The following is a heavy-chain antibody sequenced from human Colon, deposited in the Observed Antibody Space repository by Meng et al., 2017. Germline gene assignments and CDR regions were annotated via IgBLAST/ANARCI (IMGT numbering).Heavy chain of an antibody. Sequence: SVKVSCKASGGTFSSYAISWLRQAPGQGLEWMGGIIPIVGKANYAQKFQGRVMITADESTNTAYMEPSSLRSEDTAVYYCARARPRSGGSLTPFDYWGQGTLVTVSS. D-gene: IGHD3-10*01. CDR3: ARARPRSGGSLTPFDY. CDR1: GGTFSSYA. V-gene: IGHV1-69*13. CDR2: IIPIVGKA. J-gene: IGHJ4*02.